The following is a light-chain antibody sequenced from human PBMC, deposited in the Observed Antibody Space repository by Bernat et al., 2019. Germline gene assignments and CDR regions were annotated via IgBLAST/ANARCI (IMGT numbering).Light chain of an antibody. CDR2: KAS. V-gene: IGKV1-5*03. J-gene: IGKJ2*01. CDR3: QQYNSYPYT. CDR1: QSISSW. Sequence: DIQMTQSPSTLSASVGDRVTITCRASQSISSWLAWYRQKPGKAPKLLIYKASTLESGVPSGFSGSGSGTEFTLTISSLQPDDFATYYCQQYNSYPYTFGQGTKLEIK.